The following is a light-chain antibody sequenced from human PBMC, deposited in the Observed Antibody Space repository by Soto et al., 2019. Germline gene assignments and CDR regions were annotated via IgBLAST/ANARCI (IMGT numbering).Light chain of an antibody. CDR2: AAS. CDR1: QSISSY. J-gene: IGKJ4*01. CDR3: QQSYSTPLT. V-gene: IGKV1-39*01. Sequence: DIHMTQSPSSLSASVGYIFTITCRASQSISSYLNWYQQKPGKAPKLLIYAASSLQSGVPSRFSGSGSGTDFTITISSMKTEDFETYYCQQSYSTPLTFGGGTKVDIK.